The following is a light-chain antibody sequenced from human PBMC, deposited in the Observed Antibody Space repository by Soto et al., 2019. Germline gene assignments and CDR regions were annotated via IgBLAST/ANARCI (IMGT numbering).Light chain of an antibody. CDR1: QSVSSN. J-gene: IGKJ4*01. CDR2: DAS. Sequence: ERVVTKCAGTRSVSQGERATLSCRASQSVSSNLAWYQQKPGQAPRLLISDASTRATGIPARFSGSGSGTEFTLSVCSLQSEDFALYRCQESHDWLRTFAGGTKVDIK. V-gene: IGKV3-15*01. CDR3: QESHDWLRT.